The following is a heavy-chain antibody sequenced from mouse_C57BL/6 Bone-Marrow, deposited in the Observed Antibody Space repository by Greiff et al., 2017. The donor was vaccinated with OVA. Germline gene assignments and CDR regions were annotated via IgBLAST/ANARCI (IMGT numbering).Heavy chain of an antibody. CDR3: ARGDSSGLAWFAY. D-gene: IGHD3-2*02. V-gene: IGHV1-22*01. CDR1: GYTFTDYN. CDR2: INPNNGGT. Sequence: EVQGVESGPELVKPGVSVKMSCKASGYTFTDYNMHWVKQSHGKSLEWIGYINPNNGGTSYNQKFKGKATLTVNKSSSTAYMELRSLTSEDSAVYYCARGDSSGLAWFAYWGQGTLVTVSA. J-gene: IGHJ3*01.